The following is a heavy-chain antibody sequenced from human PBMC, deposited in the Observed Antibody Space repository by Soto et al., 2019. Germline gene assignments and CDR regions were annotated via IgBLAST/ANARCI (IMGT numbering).Heavy chain of an antibody. J-gene: IGHJ6*02. V-gene: IGHV2-5*02. Sequence: QITLKESGPTLVKPTQTLTLTCTFSGFSLSTSGVGVGWIRQPPGKALEWLALIYWDDDKRYSPSLKSRLTITEDTSKTQVVLTMTNMDPVDTATYYCAHNGGLRTYYGMDVWGQGTTVTVSS. D-gene: IGHD4-17*01. CDR3: AHNGGLRTYYGMDV. CDR2: IYWDDDK. CDR1: GFSLSTSGVG.